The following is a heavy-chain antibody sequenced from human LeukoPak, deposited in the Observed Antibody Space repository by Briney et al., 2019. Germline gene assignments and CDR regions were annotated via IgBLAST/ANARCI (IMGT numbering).Heavy chain of an antibody. CDR1: GCTFSDYG. D-gene: IGHD2-15*01. CDR2: IWYDGGKK. CDR3: VRYCNGGSCYRAAFDV. Sequence: GGSLRLSCAASGCTFSDYGMYWVRQAPGKGLEWVALIWYDGGKKYYTDSVRGRFTISRDNSKNTLYLQMDSLRAEDTAVYYCVRYCNGGSCYRAAFDVWGPGTMVTVSS. V-gene: IGHV3-33*01. J-gene: IGHJ3*01.